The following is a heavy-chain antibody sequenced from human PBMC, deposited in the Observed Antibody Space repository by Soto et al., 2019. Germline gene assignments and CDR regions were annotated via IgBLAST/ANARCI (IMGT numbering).Heavy chain of an antibody. CDR2: IRSSGNRT. CDR1: GFTFSSYA. J-gene: IGHJ3*02. Sequence: EVQLLESGGGLVQPGGSLRLSCAASGFTFSSYAMNWVRQAPGKGLEWVSGIRSSGNRTDYADSAKGRFAISRDNSKNTLYLQMNSQRAEDTAIYYCARFGSGSDAFDIWGQGTMVTVSS. CDR3: ARFGSGSDAFDI. V-gene: IGHV3-23*01. D-gene: IGHD3-3*01.